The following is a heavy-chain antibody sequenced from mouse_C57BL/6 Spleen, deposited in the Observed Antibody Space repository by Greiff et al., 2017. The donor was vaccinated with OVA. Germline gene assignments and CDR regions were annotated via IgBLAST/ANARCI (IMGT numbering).Heavy chain of an antibody. CDR1: GFTFSSYG. Sequence: DVKLVESGGDLVKPGGSLKLSCAASGFTFSSYGMSWVRQTPDKRLEWVATISSGGSYTYYPDSVKGRFTISRDNAKNTLYLQMSSLKSEDTAMYYCARHYYGSRDWYFDVWGTGTTVTVSS. J-gene: IGHJ1*03. D-gene: IGHD1-1*01. CDR3: ARHYYGSRDWYFDV. CDR2: ISSGGSYT. V-gene: IGHV5-6*02.